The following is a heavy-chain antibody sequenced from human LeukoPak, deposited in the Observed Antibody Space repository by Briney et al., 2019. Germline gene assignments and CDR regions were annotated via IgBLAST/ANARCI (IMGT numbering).Heavy chain of an antibody. CDR2: ISSSSSTI. Sequence: GGSLRLSCAASGFTFSSYSMNWVRQAPGKGLEWVSYISSSSSTIYYADSVKGRFTISRDNAKNSLYLQMNSLRTEDTAVYYCARWGFGDDFDYWGQGTLVTVSS. J-gene: IGHJ4*02. V-gene: IGHV3-48*04. CDR3: ARWGFGDDFDY. CDR1: GFTFSSYS. D-gene: IGHD3-10*01.